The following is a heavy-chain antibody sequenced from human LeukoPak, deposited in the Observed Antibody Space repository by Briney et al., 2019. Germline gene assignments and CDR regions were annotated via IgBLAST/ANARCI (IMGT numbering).Heavy chain of an antibody. D-gene: IGHD3-22*01. CDR2: IIPIFGIA. V-gene: IGHV1-69*04. J-gene: IGHJ4*02. CDR1: GGTFSSYA. Sequence: SVKVSCKASGGTFSSYAISGVRQAPGQGLEWMGRIIPIFGIANYAQKFQGRVTITADKSTSTAYMELRSLRSEDTAVYYCAGDSSGYYDLYFDYWGQGTLVTVSS. CDR3: AGDSSGYYDLYFDY.